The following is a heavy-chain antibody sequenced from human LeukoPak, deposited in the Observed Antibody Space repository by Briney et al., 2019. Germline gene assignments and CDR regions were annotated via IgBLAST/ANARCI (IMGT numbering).Heavy chain of an antibody. CDR3: ARMYSSSSVTDY. Sequence: WGSLRLSCAASGFTFSSYSMNWVRQAPGKGLEWVSSISSSSSYIYYADSVKGRFTISRDNAKNSLYLQMNSLRAEDTAVYYCARMYSSSSVTDYWGQGTLVTVSS. CDR1: GFTFSSYS. D-gene: IGHD6-13*01. V-gene: IGHV3-21*01. CDR2: ISSSSSYI. J-gene: IGHJ4*02.